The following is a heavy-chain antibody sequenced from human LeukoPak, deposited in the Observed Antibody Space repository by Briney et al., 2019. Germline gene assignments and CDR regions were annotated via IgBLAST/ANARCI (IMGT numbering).Heavy chain of an antibody. D-gene: IGHD3-3*01. Sequence: ASVKVSCKASGYTFTSYDINWVRQATGQGLEWMGWMNPNSGNTGYAQKFQGRVTITRNTSISTAYMELSSLRSEDTAVYYCARDPPFSFGAFDIWGQGTLVAVSS. CDR2: MNPNSGNT. J-gene: IGHJ3*02. CDR1: GYTFTSYD. V-gene: IGHV1-8*02. CDR3: ARDPPFSFGAFDI.